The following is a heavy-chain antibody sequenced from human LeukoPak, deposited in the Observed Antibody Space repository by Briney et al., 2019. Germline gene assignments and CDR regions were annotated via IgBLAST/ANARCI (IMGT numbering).Heavy chain of an antibody. J-gene: IGHJ4*02. V-gene: IGHV1-69*04. CDR1: GGIFSSYA. CDR3: ARSQDYGDYGLSDY. CDR2: IIPILGIA. D-gene: IGHD4-17*01. Sequence: SVKVSCKASGGIFSSYAISWVRQAPGQGLEWMGRIIPILGIANYAQKFQGRVTITADKSTNTAYMELRSLRSDDTAVYYCARSQDYGDYGLSDYWGQGTLVTVSS.